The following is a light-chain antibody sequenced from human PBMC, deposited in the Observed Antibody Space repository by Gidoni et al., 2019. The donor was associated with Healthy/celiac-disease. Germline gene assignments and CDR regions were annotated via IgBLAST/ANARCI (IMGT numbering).Light chain of an antibody. Sequence: DIQMTQSPSSLSASVGDRVTITCQASQDISNYLNWYQQKPGKAPKRLIYDASNLETGVPSRFSGSGSGTDFTFTISSLQTEDIATYYCQQYDNLLVTFGPGTKVDIK. CDR2: DAS. J-gene: IGKJ3*01. V-gene: IGKV1-33*01. CDR3: QQYDNLLVT. CDR1: QDISNY.